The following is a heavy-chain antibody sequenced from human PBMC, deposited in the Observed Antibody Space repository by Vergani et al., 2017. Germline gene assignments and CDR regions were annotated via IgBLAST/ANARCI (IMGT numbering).Heavy chain of an antibody. V-gene: IGHV3-13*01. CDR1: GFTFSSYT. CDR2: IGTAGDT. CDR3: ARRDSSSPALDY. J-gene: IGHJ4*02. Sequence: EVQLVESGGGLFKPGGSLRLSCAASGFTFSSYTMSWVRQAPGKGLEWVSAIGTAGDTYYPGSVKGRFTISRENAKNSLYLQMNGLRAGDTAVYYCARRDSSSPALDYWGQGTLVTVSS. D-gene: IGHD6-6*01.